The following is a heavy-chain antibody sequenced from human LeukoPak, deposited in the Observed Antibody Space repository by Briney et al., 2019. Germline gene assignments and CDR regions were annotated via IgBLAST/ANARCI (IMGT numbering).Heavy chain of an antibody. V-gene: IGHV4-4*09. D-gene: IGHD6-19*01. CDR3: VQTPGWPGFDY. CDR2: IYNGVPT. J-gene: IGHJ4*02. Sequence: SETLSLICTASGAPISRFYWNWVRQPPGKGLEWIGNIYNGVPTFFNPSLKRRVTLSVDTSKTQFSLQLASVTAADTAVYYCVQTPGWPGFDYWGQGILVTVSS. CDR1: GAPISRFY.